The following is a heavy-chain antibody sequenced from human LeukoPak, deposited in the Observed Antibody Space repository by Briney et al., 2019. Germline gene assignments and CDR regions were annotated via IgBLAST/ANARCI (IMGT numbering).Heavy chain of an antibody. D-gene: IGHD3-10*01. J-gene: IGHJ4*02. CDR3: TRGRGI. CDR1: GGSISSGSYY. CDR2: IYTSGST. Sequence: SQTLSLTCTVSGGSISSGSYYWYWIRQPAGKGLEWIGHIYTSGSTNYNPSLTSRITISLDTPKNQFSLKLTSVTAADTTVYYCTRGRGIWGQGTLATVSS. V-gene: IGHV4-61*09.